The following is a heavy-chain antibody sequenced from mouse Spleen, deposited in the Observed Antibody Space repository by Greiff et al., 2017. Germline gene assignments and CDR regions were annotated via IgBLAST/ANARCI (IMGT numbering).Heavy chain of an antibody. Sequence: VKLVESGAELVRPGASVTLSCTASGYSFTSNEIHWVMQQLVGGQEGLRAIEPETGGTAYNQKFKGKAILTADKSSSTAYMEFRSLTSEDSAVYYCTRSYDYDGPYRGQGTTRTVSS. D-gene: IGHD2-4*01. CDR1: GYSFTSNE. V-gene: IGHV1-15*01. CDR3: TRSYDYDGPY. J-gene: IGHJ2*01. CDR2: IEPETGGT.